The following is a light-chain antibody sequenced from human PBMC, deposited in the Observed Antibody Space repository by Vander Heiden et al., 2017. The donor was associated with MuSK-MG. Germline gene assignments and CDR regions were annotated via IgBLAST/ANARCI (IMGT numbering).Light chain of an antibody. J-gene: IGKJ4*01. Sequence: DIQMTQSPSSLSASVGDRVTITCRASQGIGNDLGWYQQKPGKAPKRLIYGTSSLQSGVPSRFSGIGSGTEFTLTISSLQPEDFATYYCRQDNSYPLTFGGGTKVEIK. CDR1: QGIGND. V-gene: IGKV1-17*01. CDR2: GTS. CDR3: RQDNSYPLT.